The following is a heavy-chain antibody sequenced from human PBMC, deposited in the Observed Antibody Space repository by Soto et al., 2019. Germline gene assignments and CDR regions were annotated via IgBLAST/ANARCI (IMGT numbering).Heavy chain of an antibody. J-gene: IGHJ1*01. D-gene: IGHD4-17*01. CDR1: GFTFSGYA. V-gene: IGHV3-30-3*01. CDR3: ATVLYGDYRYFQH. Sequence: QVQLVESGGGVVQPGTSLRLSCVASGFTFSGYAMHWVRQTPGKGLEWVALISYGGINTFYAVSVKGRFTISRDTSKNTLYLQMNSLRAEDTAVYYCATVLYGDYRYFQHWGQGTLVTVSS. CDR2: ISYGGINT.